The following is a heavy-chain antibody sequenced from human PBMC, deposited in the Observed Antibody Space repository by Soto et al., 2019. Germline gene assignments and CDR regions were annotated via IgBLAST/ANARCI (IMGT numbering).Heavy chain of an antibody. D-gene: IGHD3-22*01. CDR1: GFTFSSYG. CDR2: IWYDGSNK. J-gene: IGHJ4*02. V-gene: IGHV3-33*01. Sequence: PGGSLRLSCAASGFTFSSYGMHWVRQAPGKGLEWVAVIWYDGSNKYYADSVKGRFTISRDNSKNTLYLQMNSLRAEDTAVYYCARGVDYYDSSGYYQYYFDYWGQGTLVTVSS. CDR3: ARGVDYYDSSGYYQYYFDY.